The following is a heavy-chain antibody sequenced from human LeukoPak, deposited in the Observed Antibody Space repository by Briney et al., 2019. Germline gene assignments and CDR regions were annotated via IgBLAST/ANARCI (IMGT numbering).Heavy chain of an antibody. Sequence: ASVNVSYKASGYTFTGYYMHWVRQAPGQGLEGMGWINPNSGGTNYAQKFQGRVTMTTDTSTSTAYMELRSLRSDDTAVYYCAGGRDYEYYYYYMDVWGKGTTVTVSS. D-gene: IGHD4-17*01. CDR3: AGGRDYEYYYYYMDV. J-gene: IGHJ6*03. V-gene: IGHV1-2*02. CDR1: GYTFTGYY. CDR2: INPNSGGT.